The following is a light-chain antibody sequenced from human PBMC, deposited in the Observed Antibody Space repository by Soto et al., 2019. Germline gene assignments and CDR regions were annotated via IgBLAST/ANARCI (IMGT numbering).Light chain of an antibody. J-gene: IGKJ5*01. Sequence: DIVMTQTPLSLSVTPGQPASISCKSSQSLLHRDGKTYLYWYLQKPGQPPQLIAWASDRVSGVPDRFRGSGSETDFTLTISSLQAEDGAVYYCQQSPSGPISFGQRTRL. CDR3: QQSPSGPIS. V-gene: IGKV2D-29*01. CDR2: AS. CDR1: QSLLHRDGKTY.